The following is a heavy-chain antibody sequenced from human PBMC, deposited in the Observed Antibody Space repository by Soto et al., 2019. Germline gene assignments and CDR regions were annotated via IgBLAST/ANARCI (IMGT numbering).Heavy chain of an antibody. CDR3: ARLGLRLGDYFDY. CDR2: IYYSGNT. D-gene: IGHD3-16*01. CDR1: GGSISSGADY. V-gene: IGHV4-31*01. Sequence: QVQLQESGPGLVKPSQTLSLTCTVSGGSISSGADYWSWIRQHPGKGLEWIGYIYYSGNTYYNPSLKSLVTISVDTSKNQFSLKLSSVTAADTAVYYCARLGLRLGDYFDYWGQGTLVSVSS. J-gene: IGHJ4*02.